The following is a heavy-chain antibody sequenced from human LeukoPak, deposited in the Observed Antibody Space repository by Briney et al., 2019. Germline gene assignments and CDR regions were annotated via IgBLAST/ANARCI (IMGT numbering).Heavy chain of an antibody. V-gene: IGHV4-38-2*01. D-gene: IGHD6-19*01. Sequence: PSETLSLTCAVSGYSISSGYYWVWIRQPPGKGLEWTGTFYHSGSTYYNPSLKSRVTISVDTSKNQFSLKLSSVTAADTAVYYCARSIAVVGTFYFDYWGQGTLVTVSS. CDR3: ARSIAVVGTFYFDY. J-gene: IGHJ4*02. CDR1: GYSISSGYY. CDR2: FYHSGST.